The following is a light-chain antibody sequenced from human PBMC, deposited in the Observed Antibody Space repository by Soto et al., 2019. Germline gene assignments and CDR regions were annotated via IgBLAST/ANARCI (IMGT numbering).Light chain of an antibody. J-gene: IGLJ2*01. V-gene: IGLV2-23*02. CDR3: CSYAGRTSLL. CDR2: EDT. CDR1: SSDVGSYNL. Sequence: QSALTQPASVSGSPGQSITISCTGTSSDVGSYNLVSWYQQHPDKAPKLMIYEDTKRPSGVSNRFSGSKSGNTASLTLSGLQAEDEADYYCCSYAGRTSLLFGGGTKLTVL.